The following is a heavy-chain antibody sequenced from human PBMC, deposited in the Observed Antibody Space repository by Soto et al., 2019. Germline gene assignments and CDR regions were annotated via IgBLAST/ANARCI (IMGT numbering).Heavy chain of an antibody. J-gene: IGHJ5*02. CDR1: SGSLSISSYY. CDR3: ARHRARNWFDP. CDR2: IYYSGST. V-gene: IGHV4-39*01. Sequence: LSLPCIVTSGSLSISSYYWGWLRQPPGKGLEGIGSIYYSGSTYYNPSLKSRVTISVDTSKNQFSLKLSSVTAADTAVFYCARHRARNWFDPWGKGTLVT. D-gene: IGHD6-6*01.